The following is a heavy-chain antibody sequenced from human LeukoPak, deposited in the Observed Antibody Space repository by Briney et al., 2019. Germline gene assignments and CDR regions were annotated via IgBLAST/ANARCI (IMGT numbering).Heavy chain of an antibody. CDR2: ISYSGST. D-gene: IGHD6-19*01. V-gene: IGHV4-59*08. CDR1: GGSISRYY. J-gene: IGHJ5*02. Sequence: PSETLSLTCTVSGGSISRYYWSWIRQPPGKGLEWIGYISYSGSTNYNPSLKSRVTISVDTSQNQFSLKLSSVTAADTAMYYCARAPSSSGWYDWFDPWGQGTLVTVSS. CDR3: ARAPSSSGWYDWFDP.